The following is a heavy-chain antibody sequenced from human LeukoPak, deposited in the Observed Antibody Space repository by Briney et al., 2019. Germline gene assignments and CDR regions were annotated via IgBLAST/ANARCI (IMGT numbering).Heavy chain of an antibody. J-gene: IGHJ4*02. Sequence: PGGSLRLSCAASGFTFSTYAMHWVRQAPGEGLEWVALISYDSTNIHYADSVKGRFTISRDNSKSTLYLQMNSLRTEDTAVYYCARDVPPHDYWGQGTLVTVSS. CDR1: GFTFSTYA. CDR2: ISYDSTNI. V-gene: IGHV3-30-3*01. CDR3: ARDVPPHDY.